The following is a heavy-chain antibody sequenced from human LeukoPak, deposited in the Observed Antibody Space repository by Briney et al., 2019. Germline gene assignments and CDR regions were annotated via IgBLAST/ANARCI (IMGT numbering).Heavy chain of an antibody. V-gene: IGHV3-23*01. D-gene: IGHD3-9*01. Sequence: PGGSLRLSCAASGFTFSSNAMSWVRQAPGKGLEWVSAVSVSADSTYYADSVKGRVTISRDNSRNMLYLQMNSLRAEDTAIYYCAKASPYYDVLTGYYYYFDYWGQGTLVTVSS. J-gene: IGHJ4*02. CDR1: GFTFSSNA. CDR3: AKASPYYDVLTGYYYYFDY. CDR2: VSVSADST.